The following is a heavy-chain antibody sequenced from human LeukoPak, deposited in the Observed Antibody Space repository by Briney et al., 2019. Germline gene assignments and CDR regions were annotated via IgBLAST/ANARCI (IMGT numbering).Heavy chain of an antibody. CDR2: IYYSGST. CDR3: ARVGSYGSIDY. D-gene: IGHD1-26*01. CDR1: GGSISSSSYY. J-gene: IGHJ4*02. Sequence: SETLSLTCSVSGGSISSSSYYWGWIRQPPGKGLEWIGSIYYSGSTYYNPSLKSRVTISVDTSKNQFSLKLSSVTAADTAVYYCARVGSYGSIDYWGQGTLVTVSS. V-gene: IGHV4-39*07.